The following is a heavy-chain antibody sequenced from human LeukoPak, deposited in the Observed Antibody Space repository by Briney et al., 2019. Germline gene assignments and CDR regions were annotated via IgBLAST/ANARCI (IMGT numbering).Heavy chain of an antibody. CDR1: GGSISSGGYY. CDR2: IYHSGNV. CDR3: ARDLYSDVNHFDY. V-gene: IGHV4-30-2*01. Sequence: SETLSLTCSVSGGSISSGGYYWSWIPQPPGKGLEWIGYIYHSGNVYVSASTLYNPSLKTRVSISVDLSKNQFFLDLRSLTAADTAVYYCARDLYSDVNHFDYWGQGTLVTVYS. J-gene: IGHJ4*02. D-gene: IGHD4-17*01.